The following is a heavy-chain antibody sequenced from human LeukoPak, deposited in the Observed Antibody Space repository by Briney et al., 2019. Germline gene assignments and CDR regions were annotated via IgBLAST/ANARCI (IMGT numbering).Heavy chain of an antibody. J-gene: IGHJ4*02. V-gene: IGHV3-30-3*01. CDR3: AKDGSNDY. CDR2: ISYDGSNK. Sequence: GRSLRLSCAASGFTFSSYAMHWVRQAPGKGLEWVAVISYDGSNKYYADSVKGRFTISRDNSKNTLYLQMNSLRAEDTAVYYCAKDGSNDYWGQGTLVTVSS. CDR1: GFTFSSYA. D-gene: IGHD2-15*01.